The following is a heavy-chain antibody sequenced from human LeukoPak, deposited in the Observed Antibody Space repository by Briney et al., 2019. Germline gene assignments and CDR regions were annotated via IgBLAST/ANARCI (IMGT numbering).Heavy chain of an antibody. Sequence: GRSLRLSCAASGFTFSSYGMHWVRQAPGKGLEWVAVISYDGSNKYYADSVKGRFTIPRDNSKNTLYLQMNSLRAEDTAVYYCAKTSWEWLAYFDYWGQGTLVTVSS. CDR3: AKTSWEWLAYFDY. D-gene: IGHD6-19*01. CDR2: ISYDGSNK. J-gene: IGHJ4*02. V-gene: IGHV3-30*18. CDR1: GFTFSSYG.